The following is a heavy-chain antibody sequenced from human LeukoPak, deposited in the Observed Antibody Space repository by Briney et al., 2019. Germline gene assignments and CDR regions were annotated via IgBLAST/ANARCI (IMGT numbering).Heavy chain of an antibody. Sequence: ASVKVSCKASGYTFNSYYMHWVRQAPGQGLEWMGIINPSDDSTRYAQKFQGRVTMTKDTSTNTVYMDLSSLSSDDTAVYYCARDETTGDNWFDPWGQGTLVTVSS. J-gene: IGHJ5*02. CDR1: GYTFNSYY. D-gene: IGHD1-1*01. CDR3: ARDETTGDNWFDP. CDR2: INPSDDST. V-gene: IGHV1-46*02.